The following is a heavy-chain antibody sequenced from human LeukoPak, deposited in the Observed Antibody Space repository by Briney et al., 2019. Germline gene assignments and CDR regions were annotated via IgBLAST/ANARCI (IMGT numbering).Heavy chain of an antibody. J-gene: IGHJ4*02. D-gene: IGHD5-12*01. V-gene: IGHV1-58*02. CDR1: GFTFSNSA. CDR2: IIVGSGRT. Sequence: PGASVKVSCKASGFTFSNSAIQWVRQARGQRLEWIGWIIVGSGRTHYAQNLQERLTITRDMSTNTAYMELSSLRSEDTAVYYCARSPSGYSGYDPVYYWGQGTLVTVSS. CDR3: ARSPSGYSGYDPVYY.